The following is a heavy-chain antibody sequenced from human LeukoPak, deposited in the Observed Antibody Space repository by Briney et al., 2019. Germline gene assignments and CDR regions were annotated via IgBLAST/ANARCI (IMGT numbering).Heavy chain of an antibody. CDR2: IKQDGSEK. Sequence: GGSLRLSCAASGFTFSSYGMHWVRQAPGKGLEWVANIKQDGSEKYYVDSVKGRFTISRDNAKNSLYLQMNSLRAEDTAVYYCARVGGYYDFWSGYSSWKSPETYYYYYMDVWGKGTTVTVSS. CDR3: ARVGGYYDFWSGYSSWKSPETYYYYYMDV. CDR1: GFTFSSYG. D-gene: IGHD3-3*01. V-gene: IGHV3-7*01. J-gene: IGHJ6*03.